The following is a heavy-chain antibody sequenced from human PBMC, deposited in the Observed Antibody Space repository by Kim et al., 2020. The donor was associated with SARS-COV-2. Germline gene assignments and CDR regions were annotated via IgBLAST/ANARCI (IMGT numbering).Heavy chain of an antibody. CDR3: AKDWGPYSGSYSDY. J-gene: IGHJ4*02. Sequence: GGSLRLSCAASGFTFSSYAMSWVRQAPGKGLEWVSAISGSGGSTYYADSVKGRFTISRDNSKNTLYLQMNSLRAEDTAVYYCAKDWGPYSGSYSDYWGQGTLVTVSS. V-gene: IGHV3-23*01. CDR2: ISGSGGST. CDR1: GFTFSSYA. D-gene: IGHD1-26*01.